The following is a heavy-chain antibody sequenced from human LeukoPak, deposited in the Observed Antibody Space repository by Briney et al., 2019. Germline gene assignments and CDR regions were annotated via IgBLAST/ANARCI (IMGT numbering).Heavy chain of an antibody. V-gene: IGHV3-23*01. CDR3: ARPQSSSGYYWPFDD. CDR2: ISPSSGT. Sequence: GGSLRLSCAASGFTFSSYAMRWVRQAPGKGLEWVSAISPSSGTFYADSVKGRFTISRDNSKNTLYLQMNSLRAEDTAVYYCARPQSSSGYYWPFDDWGQGTLVAVSS. CDR1: GFTFSSYA. D-gene: IGHD3-22*01. J-gene: IGHJ4*02.